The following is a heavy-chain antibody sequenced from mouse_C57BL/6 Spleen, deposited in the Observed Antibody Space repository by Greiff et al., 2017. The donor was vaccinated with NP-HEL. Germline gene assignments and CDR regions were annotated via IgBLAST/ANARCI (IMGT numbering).Heavy chain of an antibody. J-gene: IGHJ3*01. D-gene: IGHD1-1*01. CDR3: AYYYGSSYVFAY. CDR2: IYPRSGNP. Sequence: VQLQQSGAELARPGASVKLSCKASGYTFTSYGISWVKQRTGQGLEWIGEIYPRSGNPYYKEKFKGKATLPADKSSSTAYMELRILTSDDSAVYFCAYYYGSSYVFAYWGQGTLVTVSA. V-gene: IGHV1-81*01. CDR1: GYTFTSYG.